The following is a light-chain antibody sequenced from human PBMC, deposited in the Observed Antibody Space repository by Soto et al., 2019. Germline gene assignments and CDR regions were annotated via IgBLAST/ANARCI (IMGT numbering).Light chain of an antibody. CDR2: WGS. CDR1: QSLLHNSGNNY. V-gene: IGKV2-28*01. Sequence: DIVMTQSPLSLPVTPGEPASISCRSSQSLLHNSGNNYLDWCVQKPGQSPQLLIDWGSNRASEVPDRFSGSGSGTDFTLKINRVEAEDFGVYYCMQGQQTPVTFGRGTRLEIK. J-gene: IGKJ5*01. CDR3: MQGQQTPVT.